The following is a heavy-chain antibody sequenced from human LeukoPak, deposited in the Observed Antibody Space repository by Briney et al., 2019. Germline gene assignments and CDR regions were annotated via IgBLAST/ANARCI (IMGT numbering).Heavy chain of an antibody. J-gene: IGHJ3*02. Sequence: PGGSLRLSCAASGFTVSSFEMNWVRQAPGKGLEWASYIQITGTPIHYANSVKGRFTISRDNAEKSLYLQLNNLRLEDTAVYYCVRSDRETFAFDIWGQGAMVTVSS. CDR2: IQITGTPI. V-gene: IGHV3-48*03. D-gene: IGHD2/OR15-2a*01. CDR3: VRSDRETFAFDI. CDR1: GFTVSSFE.